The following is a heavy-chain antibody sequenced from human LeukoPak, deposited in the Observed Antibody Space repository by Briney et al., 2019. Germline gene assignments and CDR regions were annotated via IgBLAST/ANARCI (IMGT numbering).Heavy chain of an antibody. V-gene: IGHV4-30-2*01. CDR2: IYPGGST. CDR3: ARFSPRAMGNYLDF. CDR1: GGSISSGSYS. Sequence: PSQTLSLTCAVSGGSISSGSYSWSWIRQPPGKGLEWIGYIYPGGSTYYNPSLKSRVILSLDKSANQFSLNLSSVTAADTAVYYCARFSPRAMGNYLDFWGQGTLVTVSS. J-gene: IGHJ4*02. D-gene: IGHD7-27*01.